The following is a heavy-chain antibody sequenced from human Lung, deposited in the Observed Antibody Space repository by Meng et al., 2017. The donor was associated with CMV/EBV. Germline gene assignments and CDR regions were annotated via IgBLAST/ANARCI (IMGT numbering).Heavy chain of an antibody. CDR1: GFTFSSYW. D-gene: IGHD3-10*01. J-gene: IGHJ4*02. V-gene: IGHV3-7*01. CDR2: IKQDGSEK. CDR3: ARDLLLWFGELFPLDY. Sequence: GGSLRLXCAASGFTFSSYWMSWVRQAPGKGLEWVANIKQDGSEKYYVDSVKGRFTISRDNAKNSLYLQMNSLRAEDTAVYYCARDLLLWFGELFPLDYWGQGTXVTVSS.